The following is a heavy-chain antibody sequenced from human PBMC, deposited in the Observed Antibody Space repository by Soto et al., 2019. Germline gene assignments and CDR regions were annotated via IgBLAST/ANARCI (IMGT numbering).Heavy chain of an antibody. Sequence: LRLSCAASGFTFRSYGMHWVRQAPAKGLEWVAVISYDGSNKYYADSVKGRFTISRDNSKNTLYLQMNSLRAEDTAVYYCAKGGVGSTSNAFDIWGQGTMVTVSS. V-gene: IGHV3-30*18. CDR3: AKGGVGSTSNAFDI. CDR2: ISYDGSNK. J-gene: IGHJ3*02. CDR1: GFTFRSYG. D-gene: IGHD1-26*01.